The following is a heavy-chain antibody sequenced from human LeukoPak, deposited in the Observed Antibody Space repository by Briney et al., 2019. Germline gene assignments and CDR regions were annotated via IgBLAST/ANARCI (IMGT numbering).Heavy chain of an antibody. CDR2: ISSSSSTI. D-gene: IGHD2-21*01. CDR1: GFTFSSYS. J-gene: IGHJ4*02. Sequence: GGSLRLSCAASGFTFSSYSMNWVRQAPGKGLEWVSYISSSSSTIYYADSVKGRFTISRDNAKNSLYLQMNSLRAEDTAVYYCARDYAYCGGDCYSYPYFDYWGQGTLVTVSS. V-gene: IGHV3-48*01. CDR3: ARDYAYCGGDCYSYPYFDY.